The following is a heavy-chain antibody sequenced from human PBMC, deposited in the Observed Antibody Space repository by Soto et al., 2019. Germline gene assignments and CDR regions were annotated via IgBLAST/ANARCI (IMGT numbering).Heavy chain of an antibody. CDR2: IYHSGST. Sequence: SETLSLTCAVSGGSISSGGYSWSWIRQPPGKGLEWIGYIYHSGSTYYNPSLKSRVTISVDTSKNQFSLKLSSVTAADTAVYYCASRDVVVVPAAPSRADYYYMDVWGKGTTVTVSS. J-gene: IGHJ6*03. D-gene: IGHD2-2*01. CDR3: ASRDVVVVPAAPSRADYYYMDV. V-gene: IGHV4-30-2*01. CDR1: GGSISSGGYS.